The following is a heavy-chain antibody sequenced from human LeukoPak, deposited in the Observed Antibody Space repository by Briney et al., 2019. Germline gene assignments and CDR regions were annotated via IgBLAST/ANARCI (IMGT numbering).Heavy chain of an antibody. D-gene: IGHD5-24*01. CDR1: GGPLSSYY. V-gene: IGHV4-4*07. CDR3: AREDGYNSPYY. Sequence: SGTPSLTLAVSGGPLSSYYWGWIRQPAGEGLEWIGRIYTSGSTNYNPSLKSRVTMSVDTSKNQFSLKLSSVTAADTAVYYCAREDGYNSPYYWGQGTLVTVSS. J-gene: IGHJ4*02. CDR2: IYTSGST.